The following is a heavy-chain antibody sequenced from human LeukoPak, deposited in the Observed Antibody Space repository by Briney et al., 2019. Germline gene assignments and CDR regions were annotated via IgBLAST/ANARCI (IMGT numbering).Heavy chain of an antibody. CDR2: IYYSGST. CDR3: AKPGTVYDAFDI. J-gene: IGHJ3*02. D-gene: IGHD1-14*01. V-gene: IGHV4-59*12. Sequence: SETLSLTCTVSGGSISSYYWSWIRQPPGKGLEWIGYIYYSGSTNYNPSLKSRVTISVDTSKNQFSLKLSSVTAADTAVYYCAKPGTVYDAFDIWGQGTMVTVSS. CDR1: GGSISSYY.